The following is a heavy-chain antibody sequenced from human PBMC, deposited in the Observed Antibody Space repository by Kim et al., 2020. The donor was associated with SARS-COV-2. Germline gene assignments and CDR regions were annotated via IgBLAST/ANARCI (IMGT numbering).Heavy chain of an antibody. J-gene: IGHJ4*02. D-gene: IGHD6-6*01. Sequence: AVSVKSRITINPDTSKNQFSLQLNSVTPEDTAVYYCARTSYTSSSEYFDYWGQGTLVTVSS. CDR3: ARTSYTSSSEYFDY. V-gene: IGHV6-1*01.